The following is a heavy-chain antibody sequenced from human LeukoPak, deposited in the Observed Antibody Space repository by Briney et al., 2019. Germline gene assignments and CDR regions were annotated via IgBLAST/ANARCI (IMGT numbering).Heavy chain of an antibody. D-gene: IGHD6-6*01. CDR3: AREGLRSIAARRGTRDYMDV. V-gene: IGHV1-69*06. Sequence: SVKVSCKASGGTFSSYAISWVRQAPGQGLEWMGGIIPIFGTANYAQKFQGRVTITADKSTSTAYMELSSLRSEDTAVYYCAREGLRSIAARRGTRDYMDVWGKGTTVIVSS. CDR2: IIPIFGTA. CDR1: GGTFSSYA. J-gene: IGHJ6*03.